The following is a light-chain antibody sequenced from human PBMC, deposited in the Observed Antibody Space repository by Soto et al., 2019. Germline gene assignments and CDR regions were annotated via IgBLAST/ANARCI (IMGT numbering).Light chain of an antibody. Sequence: QSALTQPPSASGSPGQSVTISCTGSSSDVGGYNYVSWYQQHPGKAPKLMIYEVSKRPSGVPDRLSGSMSGNTASLTVSGRQAEDGADYYCSSYGGSNTVVFGGGTKLTVL. V-gene: IGLV2-8*01. CDR1: SSDVGGYNY. J-gene: IGLJ2*01. CDR3: SSYGGSNTVV. CDR2: EVS.